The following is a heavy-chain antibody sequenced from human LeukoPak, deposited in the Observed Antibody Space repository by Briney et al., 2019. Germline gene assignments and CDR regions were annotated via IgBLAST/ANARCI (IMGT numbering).Heavy chain of an antibody. CDR2: INPDGSEK. D-gene: IGHD3-22*01. CDR1: GFTFDGSW. Sequence: GGSLRLSCAASGFTFDGSWMNWVRQPPGRGLEWVANINPDGSEKRYVDSVKGRFTISRDNAKNSLYLQMNSLRAEDTAFYYCARNYGGGDSSGPYYWGQGTLVTVSS. CDR3: ARNYGGGDSSGPYY. J-gene: IGHJ4*02. V-gene: IGHV3-7*03.